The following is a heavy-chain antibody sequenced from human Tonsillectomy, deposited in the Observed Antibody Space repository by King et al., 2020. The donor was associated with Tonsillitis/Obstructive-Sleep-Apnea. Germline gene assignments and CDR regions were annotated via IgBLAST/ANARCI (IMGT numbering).Heavy chain of an antibody. CDR3: ITEIVCSGTSCSGRAFDI. CDR1: GFFFTDAW. D-gene: IGHD2-2*01. V-gene: IGHV3-15*01. Sequence: VQLVESGGGLVKPGGSLRLSCAASGFFFTDAWMSWVRQAPGKGLEWVGRIKSKIDTGTADYAAPVKGRFTISRDDSKNTMYLQMDSLKTEDQGMYYCITEIVCSGTSCSGRAFDIWGQGTMVTVSS. CDR2: IKSKIDTGTA. J-gene: IGHJ3*02.